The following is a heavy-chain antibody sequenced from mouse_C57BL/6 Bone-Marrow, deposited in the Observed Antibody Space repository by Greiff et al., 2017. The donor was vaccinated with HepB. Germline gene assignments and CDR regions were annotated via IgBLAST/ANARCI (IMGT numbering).Heavy chain of an antibody. CDR2: IYPRSGNT. D-gene: IGHD4-1*02. J-gene: IGHJ4*01. CDR3: ARDPNWGYAMDY. V-gene: IGHV1-81*01. Sequence: VQLQESGAELARPGASVKLSCKASGYTFTSYGISWVKQRTGQGLEWIGEIYPRSGNTYYNEKFKGKATLTADKSSSTAYMELRSLTSEDSAVYFCARDPNWGYAMDYWGQGTSVTVSS. CDR1: GYTFTSYG.